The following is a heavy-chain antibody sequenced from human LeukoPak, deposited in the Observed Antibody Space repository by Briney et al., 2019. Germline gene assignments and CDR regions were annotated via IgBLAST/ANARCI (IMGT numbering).Heavy chain of an antibody. CDR3: ARVRYTSSSPYFDY. V-gene: IGHV1-2*02. Sequence: ASVKVYCKASGYTFTGYYMQWVRQAPGQGLEWMGWINPNSGGTNYAQKFQGRVTMTGDTSISTAYMELSRLRSEDTAVYYCARVRYTSSSPYFDYWGQGTLVIVSS. D-gene: IGHD6-6*01. CDR1: GYTFTGYY. J-gene: IGHJ4*02. CDR2: INPNSGGT.